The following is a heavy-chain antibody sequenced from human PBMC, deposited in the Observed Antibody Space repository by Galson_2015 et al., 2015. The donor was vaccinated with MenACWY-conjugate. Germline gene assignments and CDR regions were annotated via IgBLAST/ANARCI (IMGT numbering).Heavy chain of an antibody. CDR3: ARLGGNYRTTSHFDY. Sequence: SLRLSCAASGFTFSTYWMHWVRQAPGKGLVWVSRINSDGRSTSYADSVKGRFTISRDNAKNTLYLQMNSLRAEDTAVYYCARLGGNYRTTSHFDYWGQGTLVTLSS. J-gene: IGHJ4*02. CDR1: GFTFSTYW. V-gene: IGHV3-74*01. CDR2: INSDGRST. D-gene: IGHD1-26*01.